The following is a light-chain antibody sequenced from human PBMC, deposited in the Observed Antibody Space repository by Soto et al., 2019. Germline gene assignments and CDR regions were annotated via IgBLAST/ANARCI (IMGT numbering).Light chain of an antibody. CDR3: SPYTTSAPYV. V-gene: IGLV2-14*01. CDR2: EVT. J-gene: IGLJ1*01. Sequence: QSVLTQPPSASGSPGQSVTISCTGTSSDVGAYNFVSWYQHHPGRAPKLIIYEVTIRPSGVSNRFSGSKPGNTASLTISGLQAEDEADYYCSPYTTSAPYVFGSGTKVTVL. CDR1: SSDVGAYNF.